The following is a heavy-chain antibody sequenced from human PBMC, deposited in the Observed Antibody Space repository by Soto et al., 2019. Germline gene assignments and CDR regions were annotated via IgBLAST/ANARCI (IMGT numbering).Heavy chain of an antibody. CDR1: GGSISSYY. D-gene: IGHD3-16*01. J-gene: IGHJ4*02. Sequence: SXTLSLTCTVSGGSISSYYWSCIRQPPGKGLERIGYIYYSGSTNYNPSLKSRVTISVDTSKNQFSLKLSSVTAADTAVYYCARQRGGYYFDYWGQGTLVTVSS. CDR3: ARQRGGYYFDY. CDR2: IYYSGST. V-gene: IGHV4-59*08.